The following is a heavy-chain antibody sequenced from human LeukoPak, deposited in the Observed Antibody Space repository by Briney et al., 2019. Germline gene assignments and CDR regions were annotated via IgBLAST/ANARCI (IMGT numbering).Heavy chain of an antibody. CDR1: GGTFSSYA. CDR2: IIPIFGTA. Sequence: SVKVSCKASGGTFSSYAISWVRQAPGQGLEWMGGIIPIFGTANYAQKFQGRVTITADESTSTAYMELSSLRSEDTAVYYCARAEEVRGVLPHYWGQGTLVTVSS. D-gene: IGHD3-10*01. V-gene: IGHV1-69*13. J-gene: IGHJ4*02. CDR3: ARAEEVRGVLPHY.